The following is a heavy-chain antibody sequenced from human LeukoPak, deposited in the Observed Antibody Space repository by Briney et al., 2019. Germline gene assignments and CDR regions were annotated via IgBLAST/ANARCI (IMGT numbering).Heavy chain of an antibody. D-gene: IGHD3-10*01. CDR2: VGGSGGST. Sequence: PGGSLRLSCAASGFTFSSYTMNWVRQAPGKGLEWVSGVGGSGGSTYYADSVKGRFTISRDNSKNTLFLQMNSLRAEDTAVYYCAKAYGSGYYYAYFDYWGQGTLVTVSS. CDR1: GFTFSSYT. V-gene: IGHV3-23*01. J-gene: IGHJ4*02. CDR3: AKAYGSGYYYAYFDY.